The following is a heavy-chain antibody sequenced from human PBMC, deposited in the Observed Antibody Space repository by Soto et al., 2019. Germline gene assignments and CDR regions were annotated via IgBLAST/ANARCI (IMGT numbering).Heavy chain of an antibody. J-gene: IGHJ4*02. D-gene: IGHD3-16*02. CDR3: ARVDDYVWGSYRGALDY. CDR1: GGSFSGYY. Sequence: SETLSLTCAVYGGSFSGYYWTWIRQPPGTGLEWIGEINHSGSTNYNPSLKSRVTISVDTSKNQFSLKLSSVTAADTAVYYCARVDDYVWGSYRGALDYWGQGTLVTVSS. CDR2: INHSGST. V-gene: IGHV4-34*01.